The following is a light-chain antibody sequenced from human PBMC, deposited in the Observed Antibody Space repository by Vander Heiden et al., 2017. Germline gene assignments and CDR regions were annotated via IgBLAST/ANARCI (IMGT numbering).Light chain of an antibody. V-gene: IGKV1-39*01. CDR2: AAS. CDR3: QQSDSTPVT. CDR1: QSISSY. J-gene: IGKJ3*01. Sequence: DIQMTQSPSSLSASVGDRVTITCRASQSISSYLNWYQQKPGKAPKLLIYAASSLQSGVPSRFSGSGSGTDFTLTISMLQPEDFATYYCQQSDSTPVTFGPGTKVDIK.